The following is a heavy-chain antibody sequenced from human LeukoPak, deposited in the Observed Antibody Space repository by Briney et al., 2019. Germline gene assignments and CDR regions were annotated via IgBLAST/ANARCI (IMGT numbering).Heavy chain of an antibody. Sequence: GGSLRLSCAASGLTFSSHIMNCVRQAPGKGLEWVSYISSGSSTIYYADSVKGRFTISRDNAKNSLYLQLNSLRDEDTAVYYCARVVAGIDWFDYWGQGTLVTVSS. CDR2: ISSGSSTI. D-gene: IGHD6-19*01. CDR3: ARVVAGIDWFDY. J-gene: IGHJ5*01. CDR1: GLTFSSHI. V-gene: IGHV3-48*02.